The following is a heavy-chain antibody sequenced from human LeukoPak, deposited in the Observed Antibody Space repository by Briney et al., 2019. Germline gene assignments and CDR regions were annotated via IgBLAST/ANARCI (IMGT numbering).Heavy chain of an antibody. J-gene: IGHJ3*02. Sequence: PGRSLRLSCAASGFTFDDYAMHWVRQAPGKGLEWVSGISWNSGSIGYADSVKGRFTISRDNAKNSLYLQMNSLRAEDTAVYYCARERGYCSSSSCYTSDAFDIWGQGTLVTVSS. CDR1: GFTFDDYA. V-gene: IGHV3-9*01. CDR3: ARERGYCSSSSCYTSDAFDI. CDR2: ISWNSGSI. D-gene: IGHD2-2*02.